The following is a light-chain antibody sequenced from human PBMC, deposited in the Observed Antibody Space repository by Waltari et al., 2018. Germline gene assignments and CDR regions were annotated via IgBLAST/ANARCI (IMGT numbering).Light chain of an antibody. Sequence: SYELTQPPSISVSPGQTARITCAGDALPKLYAYWYQQKPGQAPLLVIYTDIERPSGTPDRCSGSNAGTTVTLTISGVHAEDEADYYCQSADSSGTYVFGLGTKVTVL. J-gene: IGLJ1*01. V-gene: IGLV3-25*03. CDR2: TDI. CDR1: ALPKLY. CDR3: QSADSSGTYV.